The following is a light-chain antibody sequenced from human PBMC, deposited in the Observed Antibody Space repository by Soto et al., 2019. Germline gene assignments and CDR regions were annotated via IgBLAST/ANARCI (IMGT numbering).Light chain of an antibody. CDR1: RSNIGGNS. V-gene: IGLV1-51*01. CDR3: GSWDSSLSAYV. Sequence: QSVLTQPPSVSAAPGQRVTISCSGSRSNIGGNSVSWYQQLPGTATTLLIYDDDKRPSGIPDRFSGSKSGTSATLGITGFQTGDEADYYCGSWDSSLSAYVFGTGTKVTVL. J-gene: IGLJ1*01. CDR2: DDD.